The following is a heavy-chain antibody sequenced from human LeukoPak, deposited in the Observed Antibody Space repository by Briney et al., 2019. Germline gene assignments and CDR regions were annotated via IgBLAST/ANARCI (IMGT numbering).Heavy chain of an antibody. V-gene: IGHV3-23*01. Sequence: GGSLRLSCAASGFAFTNFAMSWVRQAPGKGLEWVSALSGSGNATYYADFVRGRFTISRDNSKNILYLQMNSLRAEDTAFYYCAKAELGVDTFFDYWGQGTLVTVSS. CDR3: AKAELGVDTFFDY. CDR1: GFAFTNFA. D-gene: IGHD3-3*01. CDR2: LSGSGNAT. J-gene: IGHJ4*02.